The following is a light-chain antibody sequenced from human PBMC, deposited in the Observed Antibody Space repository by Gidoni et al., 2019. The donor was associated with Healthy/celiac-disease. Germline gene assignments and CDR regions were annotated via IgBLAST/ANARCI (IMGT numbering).Light chain of an antibody. CDR3: LQDYNYPRT. J-gene: IGKJ1*01. CDR1: QRIRND. CDR2: AAS. V-gene: IGKV1-6*02. Sequence: AIQMTQSPSSLSASVVDKVTITCRASQRIRNDLSWYQQKQGKAPKLLIYAASSLQSGVPSRFSGSASGTDFTLAISSLQPEDFATYYCLQDYNYPRTFGQGTKVEIK.